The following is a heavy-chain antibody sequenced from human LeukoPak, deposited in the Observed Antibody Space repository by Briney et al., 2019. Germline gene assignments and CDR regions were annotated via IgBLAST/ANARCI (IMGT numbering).Heavy chain of an antibody. J-gene: IGHJ1*01. D-gene: IGHD2-2*01. Sequence: GGSLHLSCAATGFAFSDSSIHWVRQASGRGLEWVGRIRNKANDYATAYVASVRGRFTISRDDSRKVAYLHMSSLKAEDTALYYCTQTSRTSCPPDCGFWGQGPWSPSPQ. CDR2: IRNKANDYAT. V-gene: IGHV3-73*01. CDR1: GFAFSDSS. CDR3: TQTSRTSCPPDCGF.